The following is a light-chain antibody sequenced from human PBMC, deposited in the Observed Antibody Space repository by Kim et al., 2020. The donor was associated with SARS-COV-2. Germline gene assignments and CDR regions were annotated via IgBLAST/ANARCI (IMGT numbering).Light chain of an antibody. V-gene: IGKV1-16*01. Sequence: ASIGDRVTITCRASEGIAKSLAWFQQKPGTAPKCLIYGASTLEPGVTSRFSGRRSGTEFTLTINSLQPEDFATYYCQQFNAFPITFGQGTRLEIK. CDR1: EGIAKS. CDR2: GAS. J-gene: IGKJ5*01. CDR3: QQFNAFPIT.